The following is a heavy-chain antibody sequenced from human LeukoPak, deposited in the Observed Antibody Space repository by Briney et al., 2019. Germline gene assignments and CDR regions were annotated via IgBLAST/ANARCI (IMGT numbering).Heavy chain of an antibody. CDR1: GGSISPYF. J-gene: IGHJ6*03. D-gene: IGHD2-2*02. Sequence: PSETLSLTCTVSGGSISPYFWSWIRQPPGKGLEWIGYIYYSGSTNYNPSLKSRVTISVDTSKNQFSLRLSSVTAADTAVYYCARDREGASGRVVPAAIRKRTYYYMDVWGKGTTVTVSS. CDR2: IYYSGST. V-gene: IGHV4-59*01. CDR3: ARDREGASGRVVPAAIRKRTYYYMDV.